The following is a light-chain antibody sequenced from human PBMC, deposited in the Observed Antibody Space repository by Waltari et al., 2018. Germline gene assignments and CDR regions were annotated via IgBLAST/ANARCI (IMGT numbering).Light chain of an antibody. CDR2: DAS. V-gene: IGKV3-11*01. CDR1: QSVSSF. CDR3: QQRSSWPLT. Sequence: EIVLTQSPATLSLSPGERATLSCRASQSVSSFVVWYQQKPGQAPRLLIYDASNRATGIPARFSGSGSGTDCTLTISSLEPEDFAVYYCQQRSSWPLTFGGGTKVEFK. J-gene: IGKJ4*01.